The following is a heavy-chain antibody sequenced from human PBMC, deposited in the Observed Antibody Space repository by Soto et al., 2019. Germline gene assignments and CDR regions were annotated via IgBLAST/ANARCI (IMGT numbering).Heavy chain of an antibody. CDR3: VRDYDILTAYQYYFDY. D-gene: IGHD3-9*01. CDR2: INPNVGST. CDR1: GYTFTNYY. J-gene: IGHJ4*02. Sequence: QVHLVQSGADVKKPGASVKVSCKASGYTFTNYYMHWVRQAPGQGPEWMGIINPNVGSTTYAQRFQGRFTITXXTXTXXVYMELSRLRPEDTAVYYCVRDYDILTAYQYYFDYWGQGTLVTVSS. V-gene: IGHV1-46*01.